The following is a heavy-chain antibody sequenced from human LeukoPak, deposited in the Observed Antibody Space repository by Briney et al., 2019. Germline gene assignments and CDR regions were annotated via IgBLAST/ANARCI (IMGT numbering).Heavy chain of an antibody. CDR3: ARNYDAWNGRLHTFDY. CDR1: GYTFTRYG. D-gene: IGHD3-3*01. J-gene: IGHJ4*02. V-gene: IGHV1-18*01. CDR2: ITPYNGYK. Sequence: ASVKVSCQTSGYTFTRYGITWVRQAPGQGLEWMGWITPYNGYKKYAQKFQGRLTLTTDTSTTTASMELNSLTSDDTAVYFCARNYDAWNGRLHTFDYWGQGTLLTVSS.